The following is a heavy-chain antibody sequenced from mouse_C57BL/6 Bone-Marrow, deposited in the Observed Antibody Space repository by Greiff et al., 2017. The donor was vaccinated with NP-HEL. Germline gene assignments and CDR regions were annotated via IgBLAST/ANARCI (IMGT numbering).Heavy chain of an antibody. V-gene: IGHV1-69*01. Sequence: QVQLKQPGAELVMPGASVKLSCKASGYTFTSYWMHWVKQRPGQGLEWIGEIDPSDSYTNYNQKFKGKSTLTVDKSSSTAYMQLSSLTSEDSAVYYCARGYYYYGSSYEWFAYWGQGTLGTVSA. CDR1: GYTFTSYW. CDR3: ARGYYYYGSSYEWFAY. J-gene: IGHJ3*01. D-gene: IGHD1-1*01. CDR2: IDPSDSYT.